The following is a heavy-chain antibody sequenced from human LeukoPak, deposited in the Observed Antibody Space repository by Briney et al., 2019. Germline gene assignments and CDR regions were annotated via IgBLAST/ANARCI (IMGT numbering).Heavy chain of an antibody. D-gene: IGHD6-13*01. CDR2: IYYSGST. CDR1: GGSISSSGYY. V-gene: IGHV4-39*07. CDR3: ARGVVAAAGRTFDF. Sequence: SETLSLTCTVSGGSISSSGYYWGWIRQPPGKGLEWIGSIYYSGSTYYNPSLKSRVTISLDTSKNQFSLKLSSVTAADTAVYYCARGVVAAAGRTFDFWGQGTLVTVSS. J-gene: IGHJ4*02.